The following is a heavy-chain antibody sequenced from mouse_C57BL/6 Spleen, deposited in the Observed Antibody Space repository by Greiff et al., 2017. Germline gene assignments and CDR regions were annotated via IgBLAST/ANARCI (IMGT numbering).Heavy chain of an antibody. CDR2: IDPETGGT. V-gene: IGHV1-15*01. J-gene: IGHJ2*01. D-gene: IGHD1-1*01. CDR3: TRDYYGRRRLDY. CDR1: GYTFTDYE. Sequence: QVQLQQSGAELVRPGASVTLSCKASGYTFTDYEMHWVKQTPVHGLEWIGAIDPETGGTAYNQKFKGKAILTADKSSSTAYMELRSLTSEDSAVYYCTRDYYGRRRLDYWGQGTTLTVSS.